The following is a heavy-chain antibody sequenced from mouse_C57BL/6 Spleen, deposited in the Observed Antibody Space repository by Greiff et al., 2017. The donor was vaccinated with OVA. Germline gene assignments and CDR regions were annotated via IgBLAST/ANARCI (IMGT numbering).Heavy chain of an antibody. V-gene: IGHV1-52*01. CDR2: IDPSDSET. J-gene: IGHJ4*01. CDR3: ARGYYGNYVDYAMDY. CDR1: GYTFTSYW. D-gene: IGHD2-1*01. Sequence: QVQLQQPGAELVRPGSSVKLSCKASGYTFTSYWMHWVKQRPIQGLEWIGNIDPSDSETHYNQKFKDKATLTVDKSSSTAYMQLSSLTSEDSAGYYCARGYYGNYVDYAMDYWGQGTSVTVSS.